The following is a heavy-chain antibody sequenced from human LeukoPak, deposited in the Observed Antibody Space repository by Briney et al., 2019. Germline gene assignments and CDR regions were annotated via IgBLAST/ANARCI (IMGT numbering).Heavy chain of an antibody. Sequence: SETLSLTCTVSGGSISSYYWSWIRQPPGKGLEWIGYIYYSGSTNYNPSLKSRVTISVDTSKNQFSLKLSSVTAADTAVYYCARDGDDYGDYRIFDYWGQGTLVTVSS. D-gene: IGHD4-17*01. CDR3: ARDGDDYGDYRIFDY. J-gene: IGHJ4*02. V-gene: IGHV4-59*01. CDR1: GGSISSYY. CDR2: IYYSGST.